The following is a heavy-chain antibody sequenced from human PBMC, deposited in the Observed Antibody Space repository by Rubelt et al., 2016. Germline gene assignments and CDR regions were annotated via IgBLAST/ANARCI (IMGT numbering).Heavy chain of an antibody. Sequence: QVQLVQSGAEVKKPGASVKVSCKASGYTFTSYGISWVRQAPGQGLDWMGCISAYNGNKNYAQKVQGEVTMTTDTSTGTADMELRSLRSDDTAVYYCAKYSSTHRWFDPWGQGTLVTVSS. V-gene: IGHV1-18*01. J-gene: IGHJ5*02. D-gene: IGHD6-13*01. CDR2: ISAYNGNK. CDR1: GYTFTSYG. CDR3: AKYSSTHRWFDP.